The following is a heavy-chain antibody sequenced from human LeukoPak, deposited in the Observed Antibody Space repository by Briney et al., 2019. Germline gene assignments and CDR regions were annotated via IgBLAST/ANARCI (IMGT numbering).Heavy chain of an antibody. J-gene: IGHJ4*02. CDR1: GFTFSGYA. D-gene: IGHD6-19*01. V-gene: IGHV3-23*01. CDR2: IVGGGGTT. CDR3: AKARLSTGWAYNDY. Sequence: PGGSLRLSCAASGFTFSGYAMSWVCQAPGKGLEWVSAIVGGGGTTFYADSVKGRFTISRDNSKNTVFLQMNSLRAEDTAVYFCAKARLSTGWAYNDYWGQGTLVTVSS.